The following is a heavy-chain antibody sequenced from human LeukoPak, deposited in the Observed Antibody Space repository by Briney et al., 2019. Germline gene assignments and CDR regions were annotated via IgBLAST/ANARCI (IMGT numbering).Heavy chain of an antibody. V-gene: IGHV4-34*01. CDR1: GGSFSGYY. CDR3: ARGRPGGGY. D-gene: IGHD4-23*01. CDR2: INHSGST. J-gene: IGHJ4*02. Sequence: SETLSLTCAVYGGSFSGYYWSWIRQPPGKGLEWIGEINHSGSTNYNPSLKSRVTISVDTSKNQFSLKLSSVTAADTAVYHCARGRPGGGYWGQGTLVTVSS.